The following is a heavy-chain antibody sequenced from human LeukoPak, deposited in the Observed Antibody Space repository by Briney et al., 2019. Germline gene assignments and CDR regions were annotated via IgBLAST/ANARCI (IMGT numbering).Heavy chain of an antibody. V-gene: IGHV4-39*01. CDR2: IYYNGST. J-gene: IGHJ5*02. CDR3: ARLVGYCSSTSCYLP. CDR1: GGSISSSSYY. D-gene: IGHD2-2*01. Sequence: SETLSLTCTVSGGSISSSSYYWGWIRQPPGKGLEWIGSIYYNGSTYYNPSLKSRVTISVDTSKNQFSLKLSSVTAADTAVYYCARLVGYCSSTSCYLPWGQGTLVTVSS.